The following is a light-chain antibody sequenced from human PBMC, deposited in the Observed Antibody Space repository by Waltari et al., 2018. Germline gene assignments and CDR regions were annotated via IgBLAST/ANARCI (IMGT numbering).Light chain of an antibody. CDR1: SSYFGFYNY. CDR2: DVS. J-gene: IGLJ3*02. CDR3: NSYTRKTASVV. Sequence: QSALPQPASVSGSPGQSITTPCFVTSSYFGFYNYVPWYQQYPGKAPKPMIYDVSKGPSGVSDRFSGSKSDNTASLTISGLRAEDEADYYCNSYTRKTASVVFGGGTKLTVL. V-gene: IGLV2-14*01.